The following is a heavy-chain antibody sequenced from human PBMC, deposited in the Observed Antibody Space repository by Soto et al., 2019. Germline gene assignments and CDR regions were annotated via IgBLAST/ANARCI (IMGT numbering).Heavy chain of an antibody. D-gene: IGHD2-15*01. CDR3: ARIVSGVVTLVH. Sequence: SETLSLTCTVSGASVSSADYYWSWIRQPPGKGLEWIGYIYYSGSTYYNASLKSRLTISLDTSKNQFSLELTSVTAADTAVYYCARIVSGVVTLVHWGQGTRVTVSS. V-gene: IGHV4-30-4*01. CDR2: IYYSGST. J-gene: IGHJ5*02. CDR1: GASVSSADYY.